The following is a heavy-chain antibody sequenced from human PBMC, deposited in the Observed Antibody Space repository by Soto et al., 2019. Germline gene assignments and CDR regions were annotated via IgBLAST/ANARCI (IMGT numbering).Heavy chain of an antibody. CDR1: GGSISSYY. CDR2: IYYSGST. V-gene: IGHV4-59*01. D-gene: IGHD3-10*01. J-gene: IGHJ4*02. CDR3: ASQDYYGSGRLDY. Sequence: SETLSLTCTVSGGSISSYYWSWIRQPPGKGLEWIGYIYYSGSTNYNPSLKSRVTISVDTSKNQFSLKLSSVTAADTAVYYCASQDYYGSGRLDYWGQGTLVTVSS.